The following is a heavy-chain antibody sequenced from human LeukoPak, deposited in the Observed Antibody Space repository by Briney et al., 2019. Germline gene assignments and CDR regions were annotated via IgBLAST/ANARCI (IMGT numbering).Heavy chain of an antibody. J-gene: IGHJ4*02. V-gene: IGHV3-23*01. CDR2: ISGSGGST. D-gene: IGHD3-10*01. Sequence: GGSLRLSCAASGFIFCSYGMSWVRQAPGKGLEWVSAISGSGGSTYYADSVKGRFTISRDNSKNTLYLQMNSLRAEDTAVYYCAKDLIMVRGVTDYWGQGTLVTVSS. CDR1: GFIFCSYG. CDR3: AKDLIMVRGVTDY.